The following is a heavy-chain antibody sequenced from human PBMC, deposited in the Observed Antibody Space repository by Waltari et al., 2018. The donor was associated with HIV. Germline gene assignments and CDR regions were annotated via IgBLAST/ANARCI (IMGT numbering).Heavy chain of an antibody. CDR1: GFIFSNYA. CDR3: AKDSMGAIDVEDYFDF. J-gene: IGHJ4*02. Sequence: EVQLLESGGGLVQPGGSLRLSCATSGFIFSNYAMSWVRQAPGKGLEWVSNIRSIGDPTYYAVSVKGRFTTTRANSKDTLYLQMNSLRAEDTAVYYCAKDSMGAIDVEDYFDFWGQGTLVTVSS. V-gene: IGHV3-23*01. D-gene: IGHD1-26*01. CDR2: IRSIGDPT.